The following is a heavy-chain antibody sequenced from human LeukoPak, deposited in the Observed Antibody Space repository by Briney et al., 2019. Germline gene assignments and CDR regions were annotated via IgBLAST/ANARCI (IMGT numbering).Heavy chain of an antibody. D-gene: IGHD3-10*01. CDR1: GGSISTSNYY. V-gene: IGHV4-39*07. CDR2: NSGST. Sequence: SETLSLTCTVSGGSISTSNYYWDWIRQPPGKGLEWIGNNSGSTYYGPSLKSRLTISLDTSRNQFSLKLNSVTAADTAVYYCAKSNGYGLIDIWGQGTMVTVPS. J-gene: IGHJ3*02. CDR3: AKSNGYGLIDI.